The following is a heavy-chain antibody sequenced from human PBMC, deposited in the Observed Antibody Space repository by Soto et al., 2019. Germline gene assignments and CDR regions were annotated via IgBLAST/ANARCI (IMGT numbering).Heavy chain of an antibody. CDR2: VHSSGIT. J-gene: IGHJ5*02. CDR3: ARGLTMGQLPSHFDH. D-gene: IGHD3-16*01. CDR1: GGSVSNDNFY. Sequence: SESLSLTCTVSGGSVSNDNFYWSWIRQPPGKGLEWIGYVHSSGITNYNPSLKRRVTISVDTSRNQFSLRLSSVTAADTAVYYCARGLTMGQLPSHFDHWGQGTLVTVSS. V-gene: IGHV4-61*01.